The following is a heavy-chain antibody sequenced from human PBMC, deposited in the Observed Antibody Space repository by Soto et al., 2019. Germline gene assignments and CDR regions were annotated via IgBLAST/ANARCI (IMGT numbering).Heavy chain of an antibody. D-gene: IGHD2-15*01. CDR3: ARIQYSFFCSGGVCYQTDY. Sequence: PSETLSLTCTVSGGSLSTDSYFWAWLRQPPGKGVEWIGNVFYTVTTYYNPSLKSRVSISVDTSKNQFSLDLSSVTAADTDIHYCARIQYSFFCSGGVCYQTDYCRQXSLVTVSA. V-gene: IGHV4-39*01. CDR1: GGSLSTDSYF. CDR2: VFYTVTT. J-gene: IGHJ4*02.